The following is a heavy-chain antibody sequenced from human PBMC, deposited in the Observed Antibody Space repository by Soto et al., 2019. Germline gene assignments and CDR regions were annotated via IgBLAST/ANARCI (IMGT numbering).Heavy chain of an antibody. CDR3: AKAYFVWSSEQPYYFDY. CDR1: GFTFSNYA. Sequence: EVQLLDSGGGLVQPGGSLRLSCAASGFTFSNYAMTWVRQGPGKGLEWVSGISGSGGRTYYADSVKGRFTISRDNSKSTLYLQMNSRRAEDTAVYYCAKAYFVWSSEQPYYFDYGGQGTLVTVSS. J-gene: IGHJ4*02. CDR2: ISGSGGRT. V-gene: IGHV3-23*01. D-gene: IGHD3-16*01.